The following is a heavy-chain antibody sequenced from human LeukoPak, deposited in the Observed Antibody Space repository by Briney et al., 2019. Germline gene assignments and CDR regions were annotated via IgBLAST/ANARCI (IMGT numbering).Heavy chain of an antibody. CDR1: VGSFSGYY. CDR2: INHSGST. J-gene: IGHJ4*02. CDR3: ARGSRYGGNYFDY. D-gene: IGHD4/OR15-4a*01. V-gene: IGHV4-34*01. Sequence: SETLSLTCAVYVGSFSGYYWSWIRQPPGKALEWIGEINHSGSTNYNPSLKSRVTISVDTSKNQFSLKLSSVTAADTAVYYCARGSRYGGNYFDYWGQGTLVTVSS.